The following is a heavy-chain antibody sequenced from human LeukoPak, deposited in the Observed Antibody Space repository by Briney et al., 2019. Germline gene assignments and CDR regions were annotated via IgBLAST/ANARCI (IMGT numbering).Heavy chain of an antibody. CDR3: ARVRYFDWLLNDYYYMDV. CDR1: GFTFRTYW. CDR2: IKQDGNEK. J-gene: IGHJ6*03. D-gene: IGHD3-9*01. V-gene: IGHV3-7*01. Sequence: GGSLRLSCAASGFTFRTYWMSWVRQAPGKGLEWVANIKQDGNEKYYVDSVKGRFTISRDNAKNSLYLQMNSLRAEDTAVYYCARVRYFDWLLNDYYYMDVWGKGTTVTISS.